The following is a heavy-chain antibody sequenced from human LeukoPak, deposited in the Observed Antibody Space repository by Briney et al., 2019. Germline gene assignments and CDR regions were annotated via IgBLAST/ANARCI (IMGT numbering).Heavy chain of an antibody. J-gene: IGHJ4*02. CDR1: GFTFDDYA. CDR2: ISWNSGSI. D-gene: IGHD6-13*01. V-gene: IGHV3-9*01. CDR3: AKGPITAAGPYTFDY. Sequence: GGSLRLSCAASGFTFDDYAMHWVRQAPGKGLEWVSGISWNSGSIGYADSVKGRFTISRDNAKNSLYLQMNSLRAEDTALYYCAKGPITAAGPYTFDYWGQGTLVIVSS.